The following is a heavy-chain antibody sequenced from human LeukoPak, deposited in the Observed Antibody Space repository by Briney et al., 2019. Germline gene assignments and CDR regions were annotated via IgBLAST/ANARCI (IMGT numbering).Heavy chain of an antibody. J-gene: IGHJ5*02. V-gene: IGHV3-23*01. CDR2: TTGSGGST. CDR3: AKSRGSGTYLKNPLDL. Sequence: PGGSLGLSCAASGFIFSDYAMTWVRQTPGKGLEWVSATTGSGGSTHYADFVKGRFTISRDNFKSTVYLQMSSLRVEDTAVYFCAKSRGSGTYLKNPLDLWGQGILVTVSS. CDR1: GFIFSDYA. D-gene: IGHD3-10*01.